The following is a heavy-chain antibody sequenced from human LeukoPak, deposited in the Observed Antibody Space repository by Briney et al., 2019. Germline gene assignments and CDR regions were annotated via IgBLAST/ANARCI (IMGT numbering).Heavy chain of an antibody. CDR2: ISGSGDAT. J-gene: IGHJ4*02. CDR3: ARVYATSSSWYGDFDY. CDR1: GFTFSDYA. D-gene: IGHD6-13*01. Sequence: GGSLRLSCAASGFTFSDYAMSWVRQAPEKGLEWVSAISGSGDATKYADSVKGRFTISRDKSKNTLYLQMNSLRAEDTAVYYCARVYATSSSWYGDFDYWGQGTLVTVSS. V-gene: IGHV3-23*01.